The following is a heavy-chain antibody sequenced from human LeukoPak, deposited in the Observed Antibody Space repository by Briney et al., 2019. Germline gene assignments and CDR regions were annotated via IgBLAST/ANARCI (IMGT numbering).Heavy chain of an antibody. D-gene: IGHD2-21*02. CDR1: GFTFSSYV. J-gene: IGHJ4*02. CDR2: ISYDGSNK. Sequence: PSGGSLRLSCAASGFTFSSYVMYWVRQAPGKGLEWVAVISYDGSNKYYADSVKGRFTISKDNSKNTLYLQMNSLRAEDTAVYYCAKGLGLAVTAFEYWAQGTLVTVSS. V-gene: IGHV3-30*04. CDR3: AKGLGLAVTAFEY.